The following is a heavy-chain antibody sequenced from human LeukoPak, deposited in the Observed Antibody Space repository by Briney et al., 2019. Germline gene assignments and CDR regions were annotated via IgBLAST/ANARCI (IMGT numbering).Heavy chain of an antibody. CDR3: ARDEYGDYVFGY. J-gene: IGHJ4*02. Sequence: ASVKVSCKASGCTFTRYYVHWVRQAPRQGLEWMGLIYPSGGSPRYAQKFQDRVTMTRDTSPSTVYMDLSSRRSEGTAVYYCARDEYGDYVFGYWGQGTRVTVSS. D-gene: IGHD4-17*01. V-gene: IGHV1-46*01. CDR2: IYPSGGSP. CDR1: GCTFTRYY.